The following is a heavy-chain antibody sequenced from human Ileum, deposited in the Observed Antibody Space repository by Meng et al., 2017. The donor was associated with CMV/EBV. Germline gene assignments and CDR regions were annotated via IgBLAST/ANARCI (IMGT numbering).Heavy chain of an antibody. Sequence: SETLSLTCTVSGGSISSYYWSWIRQPPGKGLEWIGYIYYSGSTNYNPSLKSRVTISVDTSKNQFSLKLSSVTAADTAVYYCARVAIYDSTGYYHSPKFDSWGQGALVTVSS. CDR2: IYYSGST. CDR1: GGSISSYY. CDR3: ARVAIYDSTGYYHSPKFDS. V-gene: IGHV4-59*01. D-gene: IGHD3-22*01. J-gene: IGHJ4*02.